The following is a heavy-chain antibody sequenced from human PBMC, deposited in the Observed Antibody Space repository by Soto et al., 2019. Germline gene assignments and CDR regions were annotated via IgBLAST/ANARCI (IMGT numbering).Heavy chain of an antibody. CDR1: GGSISGYY. CDR2: IYSSGST. J-gene: IGHJ4*02. V-gene: IGHV4-59*08. CDR3: ARQRRDFDY. Sequence: QVQLQESGPGLVKPSETLSLTCTVSGGSISGYYWSWIRQPPGKGLQWIGYIYSSGSTNYNPSLKSRVTIAVDTSKNQCSLNLSSVTAADTAVYYCARQRRDFDYWGQGSLVTVSS.